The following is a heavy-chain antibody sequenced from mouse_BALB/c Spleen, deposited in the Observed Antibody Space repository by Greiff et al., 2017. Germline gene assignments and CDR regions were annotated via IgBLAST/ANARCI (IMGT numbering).Heavy chain of an antibody. CDR2: IYPGDGDT. V-gene: IGHV1-80*01. J-gene: IGHJ3*01. D-gene: IGHD1-1*01. Sequence: VQLQQSGAELVRPGSSVKISCKASGYAFSSYWMNWVKQRPGQGLEWIGQIYPGDGDTNYNGKFKGKATLTADKSSSTAYMQLSSLTSEDSAVYFCAKDYYGSWFAYWGQGTLVTVSA. CDR1: GYAFSSYW. CDR3: AKDYYGSWFAY.